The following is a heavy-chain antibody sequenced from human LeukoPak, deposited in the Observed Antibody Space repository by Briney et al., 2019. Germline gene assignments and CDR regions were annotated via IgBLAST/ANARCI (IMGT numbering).Heavy chain of an antibody. CDR2: IYYSGST. Sequence: PSETLSLTCTVSGGSISSYYWSWIRQPPGKGLEWIGYIYYSGSTNYNPSLKSRVTISVDTSKNQFSLKLSSVTAADTAVYYCASSQTTVTTRRRGYFDYWGQGTLVTVSS. J-gene: IGHJ4*02. D-gene: IGHD4-11*01. CDR3: ASSQTTVTTRRRGYFDY. CDR1: GGSISSYY. V-gene: IGHV4-59*12.